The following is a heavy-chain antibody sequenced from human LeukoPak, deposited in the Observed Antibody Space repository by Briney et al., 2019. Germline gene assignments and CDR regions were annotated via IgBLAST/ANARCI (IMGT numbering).Heavy chain of an antibody. Sequence: EASVTVSFTASGYTFAGYAIFWVRQAPGQRLEWMGWISAGNGNTRYSQKFHDRLTISRDTPASTVYMELSSLRSEDTAIYYCARDRGNYLLPYWGQGTLVTVSS. CDR2: ISAGNGNT. CDR1: GYTFAGYA. J-gene: IGHJ4*02. D-gene: IGHD1-26*01. V-gene: IGHV1-3*01. CDR3: ARDRGNYLLPY.